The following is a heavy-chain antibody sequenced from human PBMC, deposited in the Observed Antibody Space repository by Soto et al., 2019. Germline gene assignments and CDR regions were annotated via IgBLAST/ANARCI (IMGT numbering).Heavy chain of an antibody. CDR3: ARGREIFGAVTPFEY. D-gene: IGHD3-3*01. CDR1: GAPFSGYY. J-gene: IGHJ4*02. CDR2: SNHTGST. Sequence: QVQLQQWGAGLPKPSETLSLTCAVYGAPFSGYYWTWIRQPPGKGLEWIGESNHTGSTKYNPSLKSRVTISLDTSKNQFSLSLRSVTAADTAVYYCARGREIFGAVTPFEYWGQGNQVAVSS. V-gene: IGHV4-34*02.